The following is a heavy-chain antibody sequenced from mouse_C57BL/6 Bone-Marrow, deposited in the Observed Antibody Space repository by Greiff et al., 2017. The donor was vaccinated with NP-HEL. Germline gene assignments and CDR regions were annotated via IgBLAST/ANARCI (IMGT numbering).Heavy chain of an antibody. CDR2: INPSSGYT. CDR3: AREGVYGNYNWYFDV. J-gene: IGHJ1*03. V-gene: IGHV1-4*01. D-gene: IGHD2-1*01. Sequence: LVESGAELARPGASVKMSCKASGYTFTSYTMHWVKQRPGQGLEWIGYINPSSGYTKYNQKFKDKATLTADKSSSTTYMQLSSLTSEDSAVYYWAREGVYGNYNWYFDVWGTGTTVTVSS. CDR1: GYTFTSYT.